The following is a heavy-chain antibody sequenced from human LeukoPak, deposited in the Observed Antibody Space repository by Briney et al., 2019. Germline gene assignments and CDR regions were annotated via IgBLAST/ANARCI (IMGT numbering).Heavy chain of an antibody. CDR3: ARDRSSDVLRFLEWFP. CDR2: ISSSSSYI. CDR1: GFTFSSYS. V-gene: IGHV3-21*01. J-gene: IGHJ5*02. D-gene: IGHD3-3*01. Sequence: NTGGSLRLSCAASGFTFSSYSMNWVRQAPGKGLEWVSSISSSSSYIYYADSVKGRFTISRDNAKNSLYLQMNSLRAEDTAVYYCARDRSSDVLRFLEWFPWGQGTLVTVSS.